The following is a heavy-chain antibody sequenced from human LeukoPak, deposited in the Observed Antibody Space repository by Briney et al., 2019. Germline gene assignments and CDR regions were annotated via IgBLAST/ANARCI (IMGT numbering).Heavy chain of an antibody. CDR2: MNPNSGNT. CDR1: GYTFTSYD. V-gene: IGHV1-8*01. J-gene: IGHJ4*02. D-gene: IGHD1-26*01. Sequence: GASVKVSCKASGYTFTSYDINWVRQATGQGPEWMGRMNPNSGNTGYAEKFQGRVTMTRNTSISTAYMELSSLTSEDTAVYYCARAEASRSSGKILGYWGQGTLVTVSS. CDR3: ARAEASRSSGKILGY.